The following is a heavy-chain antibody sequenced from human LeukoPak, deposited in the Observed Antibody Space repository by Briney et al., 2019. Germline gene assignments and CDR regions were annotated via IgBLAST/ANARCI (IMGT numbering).Heavy chain of an antibody. V-gene: IGHV4-30-4*01. Sequence: PSQTLSLTCTVSGGSISSGDYYWSWIRQPPGKGLEWIGYIYYSGSTYYNPSLKSRVTITVDTSKNQFSLKLSSVTAADTAVYYCAREQRGVATIIDDWGQGTLVTVSS. CDR1: GGSISSGDYY. D-gene: IGHD5-12*01. CDR3: AREQRGVATIIDD. J-gene: IGHJ4*02. CDR2: IYYSGST.